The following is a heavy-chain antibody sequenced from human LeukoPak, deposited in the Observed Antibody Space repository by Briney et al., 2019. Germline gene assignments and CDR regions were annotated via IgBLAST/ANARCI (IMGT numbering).Heavy chain of an antibody. D-gene: IGHD6-19*01. V-gene: IGHV1-69*05. Sequence: ASVKVSCKASGGTFSSYAISWVRQAPGQGLEWMGGIIPIFGTANYAQKFQGRVTITTDESTSTACMELSSLRSEDTAVYYCARAIAVAGKGGWFDPWGQGTLVTVSS. CDR2: IIPIFGTA. J-gene: IGHJ5*02. CDR3: ARAIAVAGKGGWFDP. CDR1: GGTFSSYA.